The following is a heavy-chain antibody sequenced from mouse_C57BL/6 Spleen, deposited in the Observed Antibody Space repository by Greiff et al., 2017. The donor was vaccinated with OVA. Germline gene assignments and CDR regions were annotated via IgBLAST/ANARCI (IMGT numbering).Heavy chain of an antibody. J-gene: IGHJ3*01. Sequence: QVQLQQSGAELARPGASVKLSCKASGYTFTSYGISWVKQRTGQGLEWIGEIYPRSGNTYYNEKFKGKATLTADKSSSTAYMELRSLTSADSAVYFCARVNWYWFAYWGQGTLVTVSA. V-gene: IGHV1-81*01. CDR1: GYTFTSYG. CDR2: IYPRSGNT. D-gene: IGHD1-3*01. CDR3: ARVNWYWFAY.